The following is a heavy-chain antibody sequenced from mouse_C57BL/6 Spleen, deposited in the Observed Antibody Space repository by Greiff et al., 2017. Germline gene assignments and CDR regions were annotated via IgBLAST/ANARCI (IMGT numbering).Heavy chain of an antibody. Sequence: EVKVVESGGGLVKPGGSLKLSCAASGFTFSDYGMHWVRQAPEKGLEWVAYISSGSSTIYYADTVKGRFTISRDNAKNTLFLQMTSLRSEDTAMYYCARPHDYDAWFAYWGQGTLVTVSA. CDR1: GFTFSDYG. J-gene: IGHJ3*01. D-gene: IGHD2-4*01. CDR3: ARPHDYDAWFAY. V-gene: IGHV5-17*01. CDR2: ISSGSSTI.